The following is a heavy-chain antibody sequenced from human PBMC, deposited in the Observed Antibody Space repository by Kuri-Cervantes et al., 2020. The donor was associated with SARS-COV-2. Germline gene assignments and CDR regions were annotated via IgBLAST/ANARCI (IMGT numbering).Heavy chain of an antibody. D-gene: IGHD6-13*01. CDR1: GFLLDAPGVG. Sequence: SGPTLVKPTQTLTLTCTFSGFLLDAPGVGVGWIRQPPGKALEWLSLIFWDDDERYSPSLRSRLTITKDTSKNQVALRVTDMDPVDTATYYCARVNIAAAGIGIDYWGQGTLVTVSS. V-gene: IGHV2-5*02. CDR3: ARVNIAAAGIGIDY. CDR2: IFWDDDE. J-gene: IGHJ4*02.